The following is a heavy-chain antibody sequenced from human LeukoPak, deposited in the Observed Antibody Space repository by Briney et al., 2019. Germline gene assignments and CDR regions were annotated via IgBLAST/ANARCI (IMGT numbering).Heavy chain of an antibody. D-gene: IGHD3-10*01. Sequence: SETLSLTCTVSGYSISSGHYWGWIRQPPGKGLEWIGSIYHSGSTYYNPSLKSRVTISVDTSKNQFSLKLSSVTAADTAVYYCARHGTPLRYGSGNYYKGAPFDYWGQGTLVTVSS. CDR2: IYHSGST. V-gene: IGHV4-38-2*02. CDR1: GYSISSGHY. J-gene: IGHJ4*02. CDR3: ARHGTPLRYGSGNYYKGAPFDY.